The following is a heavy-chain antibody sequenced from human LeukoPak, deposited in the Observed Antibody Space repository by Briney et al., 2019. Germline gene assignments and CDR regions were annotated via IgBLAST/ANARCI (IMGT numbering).Heavy chain of an antibody. Sequence: ASVKVSCKASGYTFTSYGISWVRQAPGQGLERMGWISAYNGNTNYAQKLQGRVTMTTDTSTSTAYMELRSLRSDDTAVYYCARDGRPFLGYYYDSSGYYYYFDYWGQGTLVTVSS. D-gene: IGHD3-22*01. CDR1: GYTFTSYG. V-gene: IGHV1-18*01. CDR3: ARDGRPFLGYYYDSSGYYYYFDY. J-gene: IGHJ4*02. CDR2: ISAYNGNT.